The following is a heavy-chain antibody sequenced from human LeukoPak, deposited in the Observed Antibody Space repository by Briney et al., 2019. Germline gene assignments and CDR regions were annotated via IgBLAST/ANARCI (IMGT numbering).Heavy chain of an antibody. CDR3: ARDRGRFGEVVD. CDR1: GFTFSSYS. D-gene: IGHD3-10*01. J-gene: IGHJ4*02. Sequence: GGSLRLSCAASGFTFSSYSMNWVRQAPGKGLEWVSSISSSSSYIYYADSVKGRFTISRDNAKNSLYLQMNSLRAEDTAVYYCARDRGRFGEVVDWGQGTLVTVSS. CDR2: ISSSSSYI. V-gene: IGHV3-21*01.